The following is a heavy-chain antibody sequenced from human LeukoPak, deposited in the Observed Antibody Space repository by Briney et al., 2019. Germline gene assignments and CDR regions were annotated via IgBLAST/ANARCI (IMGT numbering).Heavy chain of an antibody. D-gene: IGHD3-16*01. V-gene: IGHV4-4*09. CDR1: GGSISSYY. J-gene: IGHJ4*02. Sequence: SETLSLTCTVSGGSISSYYWSWIRQPPGKGLEWIGYTYTSGSTNYNPSLKNRVTISVDTSKNQFSLKLSSVTAADTAVYYCARHDPGGYFDYWGQGTLVTVSS. CDR2: TYTSGST. CDR3: ARHDPGGYFDY.